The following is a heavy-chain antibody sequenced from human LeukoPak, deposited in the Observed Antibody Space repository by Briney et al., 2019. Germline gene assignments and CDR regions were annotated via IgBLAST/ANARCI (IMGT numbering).Heavy chain of an antibody. CDR1: GGSFSGYY. CDR3: ARDPLRYGSGSYYHKPPLDP. CDR2: INHSGST. J-gene: IGHJ5*02. D-gene: IGHD3-10*01. V-gene: IGHV4-34*01. Sequence: PSETLSLTCAVYGGSFSGYYWSWIRQPPGKGLEWIGEINHSGSTNYNPSLKSRVTISVDTSKNQFSLKLSSVTAADTAVYYCARDPLRYGSGSYYHKPPLDPWGQGTLVTVSS.